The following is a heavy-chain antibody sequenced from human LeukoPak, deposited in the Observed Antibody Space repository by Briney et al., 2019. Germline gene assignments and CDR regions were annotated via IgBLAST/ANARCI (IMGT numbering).Heavy chain of an antibody. CDR2: ISGSGGST. Sequence: GGSLRLSCAASGFPFSDYYMSWIRQAPGKGLEWVSAISGSGGSTYYADSVKGRFTISRDNSKNTLYLQMNSLRAEDTAVYYCAKETITIFDYYYYGMDVWGRGTTVTVSS. D-gene: IGHD3-3*01. CDR3: AKETITIFDYYYYGMDV. CDR1: GFPFSDYY. V-gene: IGHV3-23*01. J-gene: IGHJ6*02.